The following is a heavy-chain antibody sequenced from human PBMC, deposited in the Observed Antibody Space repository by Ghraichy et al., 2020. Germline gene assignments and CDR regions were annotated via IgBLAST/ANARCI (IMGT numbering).Heavy chain of an antibody. CDR1: GYTFTSYA. CDR2: INAGNGNT. Sequence: VKVSCKASGYTFTSYAMHWVRQAPGQRLEWMGWINAGNGNTKYSQKFQGRVTITRDTSASTAYMELSSLRSEDTAVYYCAREEVYSPLRGGVDYWGQGTLVTVSS. J-gene: IGHJ4*02. CDR3: AREEVYSPLRGGVDY. V-gene: IGHV1-3*01. D-gene: IGHD5-18*01.